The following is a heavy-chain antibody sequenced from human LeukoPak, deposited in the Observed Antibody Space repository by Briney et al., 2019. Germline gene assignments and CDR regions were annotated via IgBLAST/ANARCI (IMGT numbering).Heavy chain of an antibody. CDR3: SRESGAFSPFGY. D-gene: IGHD1-26*01. J-gene: IGHJ4*02. CDR2: ISLSGVT. Sequence: SETLSLTCGVSGGSISSTNWWSWVRQPPGQGLEWIGEISLSGVTNYNPSLKSRVTMSLDRSKNHLSLALTSVTAADTAVYYCSRESGAFSPFGYWGQGTLVTVSS. V-gene: IGHV4-4*02. CDR1: GGSISSTNW.